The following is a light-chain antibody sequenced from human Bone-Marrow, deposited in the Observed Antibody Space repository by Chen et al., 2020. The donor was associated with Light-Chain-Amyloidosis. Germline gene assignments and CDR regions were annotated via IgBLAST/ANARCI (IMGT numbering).Light chain of an antibody. V-gene: IGLV6-57*01. CDR2: EDD. Sequence: NFMLTQPHSVSESPGKTVIISCTRSSGSIATNYVQWYQQRPASSPTTVIYEDDQRPSGVPDRFSGSIDRSSNSASLTVAGLKTEDEADYYCQSYQGSSQGMFGGGTKLTVL. CDR1: SGSIATNY. J-gene: IGLJ3*02. CDR3: QSYQGSSQGM.